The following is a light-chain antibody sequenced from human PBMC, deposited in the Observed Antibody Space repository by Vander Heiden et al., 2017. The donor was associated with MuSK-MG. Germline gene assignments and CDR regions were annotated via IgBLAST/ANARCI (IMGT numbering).Light chain of an antibody. CDR1: QSLVHSDGNTF. CDR3: MQATHWPWT. V-gene: IGKV2-30*02. J-gene: IGKJ1*01. Sequence: DAVMTQSSLSLPVTFGQPASIPCRSSQSLVHSDGNTFLTWFQQRPGQSPRRLIHKVSNRDSGVPDRFSDSGSGTDFTLKISRVEAEDVGLYYCMQATHWPWTFGQGTRVEIQ. CDR2: KVS.